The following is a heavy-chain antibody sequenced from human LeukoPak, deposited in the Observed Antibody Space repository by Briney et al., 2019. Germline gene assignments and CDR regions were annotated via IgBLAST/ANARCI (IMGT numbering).Heavy chain of an antibody. J-gene: IGHJ3*02. CDR1: GFTFSHYW. CDR2: IKQDGSEE. Sequence: RGSLRLSCAASGFTFSHYWMSWVRQAPGKGLEWVASIKQDGSEENYVDSVKGRFTFSRDNAKNSLYLQMNSLRAEDTAVYYCAFSSSSWSGAFDIWGQGTMVTVSP. V-gene: IGHV3-7*01. D-gene: IGHD6-13*01. CDR3: AFSSSSWSGAFDI.